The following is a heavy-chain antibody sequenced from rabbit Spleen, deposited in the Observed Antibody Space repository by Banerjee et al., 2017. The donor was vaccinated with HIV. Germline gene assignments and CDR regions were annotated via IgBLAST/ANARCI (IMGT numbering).Heavy chain of an antibody. CDR1: GVSLNDKDV. D-gene: IGHD4-1*01. J-gene: IGHJ6*01. CDR2: IYTGGSYTT. Sequence: EQLEESGGGLVKPEGSLTLTCKASGVSLNDKDVMCWVRQAPGKGLVWIGCIYTGGSYTTYYASWAKGRFTISKTSSTTVALQLTSLTAADTATYFCARDLTGVIGWNFGWWGPGTLVTVS. V-gene: IGHV1S45*01. CDR3: ARDLTGVIGWNFGW.